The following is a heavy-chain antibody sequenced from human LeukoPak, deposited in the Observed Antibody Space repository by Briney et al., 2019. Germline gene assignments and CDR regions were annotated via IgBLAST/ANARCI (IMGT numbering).Heavy chain of an antibody. Sequence: ASVKVSCKASGYTFTGYYMHWVRQAPGQGLEWMGWINPNSGGTNYAQKFQGGVTMTRDTSISTAYMELSRLRSDDTAVYYCARGKKDTAMVTGPFDPWGQGTLVTVSS. J-gene: IGHJ5*02. D-gene: IGHD5-18*01. V-gene: IGHV1-2*02. CDR3: ARGKKDTAMVTGPFDP. CDR1: GYTFTGYY. CDR2: INPNSGGT.